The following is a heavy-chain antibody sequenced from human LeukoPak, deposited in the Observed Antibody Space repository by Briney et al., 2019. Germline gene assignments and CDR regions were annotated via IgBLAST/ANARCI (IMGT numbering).Heavy chain of an antibody. CDR3: ARHEPNYYDSSGPLDAFDI. J-gene: IGHJ3*02. Sequence: GGSLRLSCAASGFTFSDYYMSWIRQAPGKGLEWVSYISSSGSTIYYADSVKGRFTISRDNAKNSLYLQMNSLRAEDTAVYYCARHEPNYYDSSGPLDAFDIWGQGTMVTVSS. CDR2: ISSSGSTI. D-gene: IGHD3-22*01. CDR1: GFTFSDYY. V-gene: IGHV3-11*01.